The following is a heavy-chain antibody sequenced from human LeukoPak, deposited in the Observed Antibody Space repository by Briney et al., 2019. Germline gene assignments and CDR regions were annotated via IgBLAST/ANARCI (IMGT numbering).Heavy chain of an antibody. D-gene: IGHD2-2*01. CDR2: ISSTSIT. CDR1: GFTFSDYS. Sequence: GGSLRLSCAASGFTFSDYSMNWVRQAPGRGLEWVSYISSTSITFYADSVRGRSTISRDNAKNSLHLQMNSLRAEDTAVYYCAKSAYCTSNSCPWIFDSWGQGTLVTVSS. CDR3: AKSAYCTSNSCPWIFDS. J-gene: IGHJ4*02. V-gene: IGHV3-48*01.